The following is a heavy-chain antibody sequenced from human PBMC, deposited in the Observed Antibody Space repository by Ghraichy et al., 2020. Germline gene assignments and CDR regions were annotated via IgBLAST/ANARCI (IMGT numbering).Heavy chain of an antibody. CDR2: ISTTGKTI. J-gene: IGHJ6*02. Sequence: GGSLRLSCEASGFNFNDYYMTWIRQVPGKGLEWVSYISTTGKTIYYADYVKRRFIASRDNGDKSPYLHMSSLGVDDTAVYYCSRSHIYDRGGHWVSYGMVVWGQGTTVTVSS. CDR3: SRSHIYDRGGHWVSYGMVV. V-gene: IGHV3-11*01. CDR1: GFNFNDYY. D-gene: IGHD2-21*01.